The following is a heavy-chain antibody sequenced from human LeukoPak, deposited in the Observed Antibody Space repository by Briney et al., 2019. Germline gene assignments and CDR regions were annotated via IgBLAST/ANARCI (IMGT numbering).Heavy chain of an antibody. D-gene: IGHD2-15*01. CDR2: INSDGSST. Sequence: GSLRLSCAASGFTFSNYWMHWVRQAPGKGLVWVSRINSDGSSTTYADSVKGRFTVSRDNAKNTLYLQMNSLRAEDTAVYYCASRGVVTGAFDIWGQGTMVTVSS. CDR1: GFTFSNYW. J-gene: IGHJ3*02. CDR3: ASRGVVTGAFDI. V-gene: IGHV3-74*01.